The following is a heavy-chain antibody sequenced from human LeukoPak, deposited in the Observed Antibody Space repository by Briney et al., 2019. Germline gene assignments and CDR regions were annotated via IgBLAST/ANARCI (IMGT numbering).Heavy chain of an antibody. Sequence: PGGSLRLSCAALGFTVSRTYMRWVRQAPGKGLEWVSVIYEGGDIYYADSVRGRFAISRDNSKNTVYLQMNGLRGEDTAVYYCARDPSGTGTGSDIWDQGTMVTVSS. J-gene: IGHJ3*02. V-gene: IGHV3-66*01. CDR1: GFTVSRTY. CDR3: ARDPSGTGTGSDI. CDR2: IYEGGDI. D-gene: IGHD6-19*01.